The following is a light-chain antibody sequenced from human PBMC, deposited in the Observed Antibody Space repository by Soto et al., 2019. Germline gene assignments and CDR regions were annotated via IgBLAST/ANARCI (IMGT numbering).Light chain of an antibody. CDR1: QSLNSK. CDR3: QQYDFWPRT. J-gene: IGKJ1*01. Sequence: EIVMTQSPATLSVSPGQRATLSCRASQSLNSKLAWYQQKPGQAPRLLIYGASTRATGIPARFSGSGSGTEFTLTISSLQSEDFAVYYCQQYDFWPRTFGQGTKVKSK. V-gene: IGKV3-15*01. CDR2: GAS.